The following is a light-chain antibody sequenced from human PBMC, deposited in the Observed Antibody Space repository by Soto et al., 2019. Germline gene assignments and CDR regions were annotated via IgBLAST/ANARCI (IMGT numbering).Light chain of an antibody. CDR1: SSDVGGYNY. CDR2: EVS. V-gene: IGLV2-14*01. Sequence: QSALTQPASVSGSPGQSITISCIGTSSDVGGYNYVSWYQQHPGKAPKLMIYEVSNRPSGVSNRFSGSKSGNTAFLTISGLQAEDEADYYCSSYTSSTIPVVFGGGTKLTVL. J-gene: IGLJ2*01. CDR3: SSYTSSTIPVV.